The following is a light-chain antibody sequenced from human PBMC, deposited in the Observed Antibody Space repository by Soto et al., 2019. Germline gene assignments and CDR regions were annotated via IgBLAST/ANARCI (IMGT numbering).Light chain of an antibody. CDR3: QYGFT. J-gene: IGKJ3*01. CDR2: WAS. Sequence: DIVMTPSPDSLAVSLGERATINCKSSQSVLYSSNNKNYLAWYQQKPGQPPKLLIYWASTRESGVPDRFSGSGSGTDFTLTISSLQAEDVAVYYCQYGFTFGPGTKVDIK. CDR1: QSVLYSSNNKNY. V-gene: IGKV4-1*01.